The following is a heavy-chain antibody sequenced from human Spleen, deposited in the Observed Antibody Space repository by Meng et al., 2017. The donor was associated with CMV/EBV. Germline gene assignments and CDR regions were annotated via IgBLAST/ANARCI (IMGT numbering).Heavy chain of an antibody. CDR2: ITYDRSNK. Sequence: VNCSGYAMHWGRKDPGKGMEWVAGITYDRSNKDYAETAKGRVTTSRDNSKKTLYLQMNRLRAEETAVYYCARDDGAAAGKVGYFDYWGQGTLVTVSS. J-gene: IGHJ4*02. CDR3: ARDDGAAAGKVGYFDY. V-gene: IGHV3-30-3*01. D-gene: IGHD6-13*01. CDR1: VNCSGYA.